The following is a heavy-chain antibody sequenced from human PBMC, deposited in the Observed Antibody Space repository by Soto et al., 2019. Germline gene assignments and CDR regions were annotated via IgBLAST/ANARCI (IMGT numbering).Heavy chain of an antibody. D-gene: IGHD3-3*01. CDR2: ISYDGSNK. CDR3: ARGYEWLPNPHYDAFDS. Sequence: QVQLVESGGGVVQPGRSLRLSCAASGFTFSSYAMHWVRQAPGKGLEWVAVISYDGSNKYYADSVKGRFTISRDNSKNTLYLQMNSLRAEDTAVYYCARGYEWLPNPHYDAFDSWGQGTMVTVSS. V-gene: IGHV3-30-3*01. CDR1: GFTFSSYA. J-gene: IGHJ3*02.